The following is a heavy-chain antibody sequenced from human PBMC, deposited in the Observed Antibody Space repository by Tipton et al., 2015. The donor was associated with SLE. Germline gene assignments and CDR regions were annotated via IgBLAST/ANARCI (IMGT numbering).Heavy chain of an antibody. CDR2: INPNSGGT. CDR3: AREEPIVATPLDY. CDR1: GYTFTSYG. V-gene: IGHV1-2*06. Sequence: QVQLVQSGAEVKKPGASVKVSCKASGYTFTSYGISWVRQAPGQGLEWMGRINPNSGGTNYAQKFQGRVTMTRDTSISTAYMELSRLRSDDTAVYYCAREEPIVATPLDYWGQGTLVTVSS. J-gene: IGHJ4*02. D-gene: IGHD5-12*01.